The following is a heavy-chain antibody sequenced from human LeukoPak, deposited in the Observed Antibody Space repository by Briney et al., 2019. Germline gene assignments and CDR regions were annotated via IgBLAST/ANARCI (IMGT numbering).Heavy chain of an antibody. D-gene: IGHD3-10*01. CDR2: IYYSGST. V-gene: IGHV4-59*01. CDR3: ARAETGNWFDP. J-gene: IGHJ5*02. Sequence: PSETLSLTCTVSGGSISSYYWSWIRQPPGKGLEWIGYIYYSGSTNYNPSLKSRVTISVDTSKNQFSLKLSSVTAADTAVHYCARAETGNWFDPWGQGTLVTVSS. CDR1: GGSISSYY.